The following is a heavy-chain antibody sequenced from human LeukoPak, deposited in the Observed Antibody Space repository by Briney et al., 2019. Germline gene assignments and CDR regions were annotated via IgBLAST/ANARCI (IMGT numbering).Heavy chain of an antibody. J-gene: IGHJ4*02. CDR1: GGSISSCY. V-gene: IGHV4-59*01. D-gene: IGHD1-26*01. CDR2: IYYSGST. Sequence: PSETLSLTCTVSGGSISSCYWSWIRQPPGKGLEWIGYIYYSGSTNYNPSLKSRVTISVDTSKNQFSLKLSSVTAADTAVYYCARVSGSYFSYYFDYWGQGTLVTVSS. CDR3: ARVSGSYFSYYFDY.